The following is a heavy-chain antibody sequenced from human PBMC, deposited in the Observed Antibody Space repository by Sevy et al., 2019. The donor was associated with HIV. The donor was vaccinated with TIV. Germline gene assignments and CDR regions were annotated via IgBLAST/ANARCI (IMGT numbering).Heavy chain of an antibody. V-gene: IGHV3-23*01. D-gene: IGHD3-22*01. CDR2: ISGSGTRT. J-gene: IGHJ6*03. CDR3: AKGGGGHYDPDEIAYYFYYYNMDV. Sequence: GGSLRLSCAVSGFSFDSYGMTWVRQAPGKGLEWVSAISGSGTRTYYAHSVKGRFIIPRDNSKNTLDLQMNSLRAEDTAIYYWAKGGGGHYDPDEIAYYFYYYNMDVWGKGTTVTVSS. CDR1: GFSFDSYG.